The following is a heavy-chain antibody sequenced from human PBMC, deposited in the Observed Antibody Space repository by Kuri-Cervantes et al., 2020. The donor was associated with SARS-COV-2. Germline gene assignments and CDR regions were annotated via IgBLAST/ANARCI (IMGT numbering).Heavy chain of an antibody. V-gene: IGHV1-8*03. Sequence: ASVKVSCKASGYTFTSYDINWVRQATGQGLEWMGWMNPNSGNTSYAQKFQGRVTITSNTSISTAYMELSSLRSDDTAVYYCATWEPVPPHVQTARRPDFNSWGQGTLVTVSS. CDR3: ATWEPVPPHVQTARRPDFNS. D-gene: IGHD1-14*01. CDR1: GYTFTSYD. J-gene: IGHJ4*02. CDR2: MNPNSGNT.